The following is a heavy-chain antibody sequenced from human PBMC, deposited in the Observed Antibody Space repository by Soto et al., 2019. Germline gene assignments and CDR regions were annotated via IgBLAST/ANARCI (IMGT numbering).Heavy chain of an antibody. CDR3: ARGLNYYGSGSYSLDY. CDR1: GFTFSSYS. V-gene: IGHV3-21*01. J-gene: IGHJ4*02. D-gene: IGHD3-10*01. CDR2: ISSSSSYI. Sequence: GGSLRLSCAASGFTFSSYSMNWVRQAPGKGLEWVSSISSSSSYIYYADSVKGRFTISRDNAKNSLYLQMNSLRAEDTAVYYCARGLNYYGSGSYSLDYWGQGTLVTVSS.